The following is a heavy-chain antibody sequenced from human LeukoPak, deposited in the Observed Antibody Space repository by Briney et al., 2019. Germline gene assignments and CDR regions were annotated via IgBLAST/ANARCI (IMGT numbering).Heavy chain of an antibody. V-gene: IGHV4-39*01. D-gene: IGHD6-6*01. CDR2: IYYSGST. J-gene: IGHJ3*02. CDR3: ARHEIRAARGGAFDI. Sequence: SETLSLTCTVSGGSISSSSYYWGWIRQPPGKGLEWIGNIYYSGSTYYNPSLKSRVTISVDTPKNQFSLKLSSVTTADTAVYYCARHEIRAARGGAFDIWGQGTMVTVSS. CDR1: GGSISSSSYY.